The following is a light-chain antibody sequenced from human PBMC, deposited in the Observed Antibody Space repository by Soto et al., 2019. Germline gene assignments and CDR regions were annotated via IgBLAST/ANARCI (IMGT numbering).Light chain of an antibody. CDR3: QQDNSYSPA. Sequence: DIPMTQSPSTLSASVGDRVTITCRASQSISSWLAWYQQKPGKAPKLLIYDASSLESGVPSRFSGSGSGTEVTLTISSLQPDDFATYYCQQDNSYSPAFGQGTKVEIK. J-gene: IGKJ1*01. CDR1: QSISSW. V-gene: IGKV1-5*01. CDR2: DAS.